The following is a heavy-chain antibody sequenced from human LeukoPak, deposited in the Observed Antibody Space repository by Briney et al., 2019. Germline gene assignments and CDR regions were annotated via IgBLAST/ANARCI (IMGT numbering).Heavy chain of an antibody. V-gene: IGHV1-18*01. CDR1: GYTFFSYG. J-gene: IGHJ4*02. D-gene: IGHD3-22*01. CDR3: ATGGLRYYDSSGYYPFDY. CDR2: ISAYNGNT. Sequence: ASVKVSCKASGYTFFSYGISWVRQAPGQGLEWMGWISAYNGNTNYTQKYQGKVTMTTDTSTNTAYMELSSLRSEDTAVYYCATGGLRYYDSSGYYPFDYWGQGTLVTVSS.